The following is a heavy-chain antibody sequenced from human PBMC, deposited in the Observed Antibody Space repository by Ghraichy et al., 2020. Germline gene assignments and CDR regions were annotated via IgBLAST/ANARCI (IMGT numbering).Heavy chain of an antibody. CDR1: GITFGTYW. J-gene: IGHJ5*02. CDR3: ARSGGGYS. D-gene: IGHD2-15*01. CDR2: THGDGSRI. V-gene: IGHV3-74*01. Sequence: GESLNISCEASGITFGTYWIHWVRQVPGKGLVWVARTHGDGSRIHDAESVRGRFTISRDDAKNTLFLEMNSLRVEDTGVYYCARSGGGYSWGQGTLVTVSS.